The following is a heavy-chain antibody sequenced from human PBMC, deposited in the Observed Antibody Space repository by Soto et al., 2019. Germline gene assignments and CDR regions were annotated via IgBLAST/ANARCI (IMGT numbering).Heavy chain of an antibody. J-gene: IGHJ6*02. V-gene: IGHV1-69*13. Sequence: SVKVSCKASGGTFSSYAISWVRQAPGQGLEWMGGIIPIFGTANYAQKFQGRVTITADESTSTAYMELSSLRSEDTAVYYCARADIVVVPAASYYYYYGMDVWGQGTTVTVSS. CDR3: ARADIVVVPAASYYYYYGMDV. D-gene: IGHD2-2*01. CDR1: GGTFSSYA. CDR2: IIPIFGTA.